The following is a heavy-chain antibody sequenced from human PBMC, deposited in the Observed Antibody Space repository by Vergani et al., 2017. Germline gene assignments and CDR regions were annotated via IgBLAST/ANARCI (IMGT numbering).Heavy chain of an antibody. V-gene: IGHV3-30*02. CDR2: TRYDGSNK. CDR1: GFTFSNND. CDR3: AKRGDYGDYLGY. J-gene: IGHJ4*02. Sequence: QVHLVESGGGVVQPGGSLRLSCAASGFTFSNNDMQWVRQAPGKGLEWVALTRYDGSNKSYADSVKGRCTISRDNSKKMLYLQMNSLRTEDTAVYYCAKRGDYGDYLGYWGQGTLVIVSS. D-gene: IGHD4-17*01.